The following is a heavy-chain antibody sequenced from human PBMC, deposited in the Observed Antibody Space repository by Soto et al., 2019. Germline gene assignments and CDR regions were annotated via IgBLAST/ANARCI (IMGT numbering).Heavy chain of an antibody. D-gene: IGHD3-22*01. CDR1: GGTFSSYT. CDR3: ARTPSNYYDSSGYFIRWFDP. Sequence: SVKVSCKASGGTFSSYTISWVRQAPGQGLEWMGRIIPILGIANYAQKFQGRVTITADKSTSTAYMELSSLRSEDTAVYYCARTPSNYYDSSGYFIRWFDPWGQGTLVTVSS. V-gene: IGHV1-69*02. J-gene: IGHJ5*02. CDR2: IIPILGIA.